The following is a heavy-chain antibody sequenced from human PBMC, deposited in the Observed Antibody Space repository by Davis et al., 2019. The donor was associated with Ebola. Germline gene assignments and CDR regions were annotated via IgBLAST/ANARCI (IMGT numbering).Heavy chain of an antibody. CDR1: GYSFNTYW. V-gene: IGHV5-51*01. CDR2: IYPGDSDI. CDR3: ARHTGVASLTSADY. D-gene: IGHD7-27*01. J-gene: IGHJ4*02. Sequence: GESLKISCKGSGYSFNTYWIGWVRQMPGKGLEWMGIIYPGDSDIRYSPSFKGQVTISADKSTSTAYLQWSSLKASDAAIYYCARHTGVASLTSADYWSQGTLVTVSS.